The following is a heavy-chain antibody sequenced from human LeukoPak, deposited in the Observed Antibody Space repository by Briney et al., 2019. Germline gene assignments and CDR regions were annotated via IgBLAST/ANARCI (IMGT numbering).Heavy chain of an antibody. CDR1: GGSISSYY. J-gene: IGHJ4*02. CDR2: IYYSGST. D-gene: IGHD3-10*01. Sequence: SETLSLTCTGSGGSISSYYWSWLRQPPGKGLEGIGYIYYSGSTNYNPSLKSRVTISVDTSKNQFSLKLSSVTAADPAVYYCASSLGLWFGERTPLDYWGQGTLVTVSS. CDR3: ASSLGLWFGERTPLDY. V-gene: IGHV4-59*12.